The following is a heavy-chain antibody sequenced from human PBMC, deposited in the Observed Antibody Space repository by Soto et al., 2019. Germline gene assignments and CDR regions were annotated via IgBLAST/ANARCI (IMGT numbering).Heavy chain of an antibody. CDR1: GGSISSSSYY. CDR3: ARLLPDLGYCSGGSCYGWFDP. V-gene: IGHV4-39*01. D-gene: IGHD2-15*01. J-gene: IGHJ5*02. CDR2: IYYSGST. Sequence: SETLSLTCTVSGGSISSSSYYWGWIRQPPGKGLEWIGSIYYSGSTYYNPSLKSRVTISVDTSKNQFSLKLSSVTAADTAVYYCARLLPDLGYCSGGSCYGWFDPWGQRTLVTVSS.